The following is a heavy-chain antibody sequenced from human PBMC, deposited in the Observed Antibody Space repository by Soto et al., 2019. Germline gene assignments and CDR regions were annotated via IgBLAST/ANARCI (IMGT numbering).Heavy chain of an antibody. Sequence: ASVKVSCKASGYTFTSYGISWVRQAPGQGLEWMGWISAYNGNTNYAQKLQGRVTMTTDTSTSTAYMEMRSLRSDDTAVYYCASHPSCRGGSCYSDFDYWDQGTLLTVSS. J-gene: IGHJ4*02. CDR1: GYTFTSYG. CDR3: ASHPSCRGGSCYSDFDY. D-gene: IGHD2-15*01. V-gene: IGHV1-18*01. CDR2: ISAYNGNT.